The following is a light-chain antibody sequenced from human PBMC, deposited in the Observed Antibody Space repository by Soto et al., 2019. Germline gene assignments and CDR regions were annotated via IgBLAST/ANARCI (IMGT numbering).Light chain of an antibody. J-gene: IGKJ1*01. CDR3: QHYNYWPPKT. CDR2: GAS. Sequence: EIVLTQSPGTLSLSPGERATLSCRASQSVSDSSLAWYHQKPGQAPRLVIYGASSRATGIPDRFSGSGSGTDFTLTISGLQSEDFAVYYCQHYNYWPPKTFGQGTKVDIK. V-gene: IGKV3-20*01. CDR1: QSVSDSS.